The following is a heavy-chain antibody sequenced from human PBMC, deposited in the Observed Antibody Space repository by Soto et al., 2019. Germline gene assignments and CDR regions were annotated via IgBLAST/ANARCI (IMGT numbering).Heavy chain of an antibody. CDR2: VSPENRNA. J-gene: IGHJ4*02. CDR1: GYTFTEYD. Sequence: QVQVVQSRAEVKKPGASVKVSCKTSGYTFTEYDINWVRQAPGQGLEYMGWVSPENRNAGYAPQCWGTVSITADTSINTLSLEPTTLTYEDTAVYYCEVTTGYWGQGTMVTVSS. D-gene: IGHD4-17*01. V-gene: IGHV1-8*01. CDR3: EVTTGY.